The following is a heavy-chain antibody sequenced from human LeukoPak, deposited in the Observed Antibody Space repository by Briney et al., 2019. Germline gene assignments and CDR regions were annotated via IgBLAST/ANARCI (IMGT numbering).Heavy chain of an antibody. CDR1: GFTFSSNA. CDR2: ISYDGSNK. V-gene: IGHV3-30-3*01. D-gene: IGHD4-17*01. J-gene: IGHJ4*02. Sequence: GGSLRLSCVGSGFTFSSNAMHWVRQAPGKGLEWVSFISYDGSNKDYADSVKGRFTISRDNAKNSLYLQMNSLRAEDTAVYYCARVTYGLDYWGQGTLVTVSS. CDR3: ARVTYGLDY.